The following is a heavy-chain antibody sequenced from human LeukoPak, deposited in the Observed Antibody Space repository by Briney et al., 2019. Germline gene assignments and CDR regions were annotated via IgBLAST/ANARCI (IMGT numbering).Heavy chain of an antibody. CDR3: ARATTVTADYYYYGMDV. V-gene: IGHV3-21*01. CDR2: ISSSSSYI. Sequence: PGGSRRLSCAASGFTFSSYSMNWVRQAPGKGLEWVSSISSSSSYIYYADSVKGRFTISRDNAKNSLYLQMNSLRAEDTAVYYCARATTVTADYYYYGMDVWGQGTTVTVSS. CDR1: GFTFSSYS. J-gene: IGHJ6*02. D-gene: IGHD4-17*01.